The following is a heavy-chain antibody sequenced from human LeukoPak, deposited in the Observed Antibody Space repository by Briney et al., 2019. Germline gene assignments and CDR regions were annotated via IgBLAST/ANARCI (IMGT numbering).Heavy chain of an antibody. D-gene: IGHD2-2*01. J-gene: IGHJ5*02. CDR2: INHSGST. Sequence: SETLSLTCAVYGGSFSDYYLSWIRQPPGKGLEWIGGINHSGSTNYNPSLKSRVTISVDTSKNQFSLKLSSVTAADTAVYYCARRREYCTSTSCSDVWFDPWGQGTLVTVSS. CDR1: GGSFSDYY. V-gene: IGHV4-34*01. CDR3: ARRREYCTSTSCSDVWFDP.